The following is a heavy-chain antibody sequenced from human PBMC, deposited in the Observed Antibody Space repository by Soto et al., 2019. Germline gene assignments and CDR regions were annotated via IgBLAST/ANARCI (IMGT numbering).Heavy chain of an antibody. V-gene: IGHV4-34*12. D-gene: IGHD1-26*01. CDR3: ARQRPTDGRWEFANYYGMDV. J-gene: IGHJ6*02. Sequence: SETLSLTCAVYGGSFSAYYWSWVRQPPGKGLEWIGEIIHSESTKYNPSLKSRVTISVDKSKNQFSLKLSSVTAADTAVYYCARQRPTDGRWEFANYYGMDVWGQGTPVTVSS. CDR1: GGSFSAYY. CDR2: IIHSEST.